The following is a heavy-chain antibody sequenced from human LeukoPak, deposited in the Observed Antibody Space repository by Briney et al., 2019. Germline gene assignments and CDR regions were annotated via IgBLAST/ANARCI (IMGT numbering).Heavy chain of an antibody. Sequence: PSETLSLTCTVSGGSISSCPYYWGWIRQPPGKGLEWIGSIYHSGSTFYDPSLKSRVTISIDTSRNQFSLRLNSVTSADTAVYFCARGPDYSSSYAANWFDPWGQGTLVTVSS. V-gene: IGHV4-39*01. CDR3: ARGPDYSSSYAANWFDP. CDR2: IYHSGST. J-gene: IGHJ5*02. CDR1: GGSISSCPYY. D-gene: IGHD6-13*01.